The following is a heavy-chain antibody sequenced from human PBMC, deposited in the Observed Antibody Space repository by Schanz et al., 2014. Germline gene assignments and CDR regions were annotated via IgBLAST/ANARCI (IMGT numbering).Heavy chain of an antibody. D-gene: IGHD5-12*01. V-gene: IGHV3-9*01. CDR1: GFTFDDHA. Sequence: EVQLVESGGGLVQPGRSLRLSCAASGFTFDDHAMHWVRQVPGKGLEWVSGISWNSGNIAYADSVKGRFTISRDNAKNSLYLQMNSLRAEDTAVYYCAREGEWGYDPPRHWGQGTLVTVSS. J-gene: IGHJ4*02. CDR2: ISWNSGNI. CDR3: AREGEWGYDPPRH.